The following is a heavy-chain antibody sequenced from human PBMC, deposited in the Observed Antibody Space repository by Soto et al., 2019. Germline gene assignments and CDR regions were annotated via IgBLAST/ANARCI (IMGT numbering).Heavy chain of an antibody. V-gene: IGHV3-21*01. D-gene: IGHD1-26*01. CDR1: GFTFSSYA. CDR3: APRKYGSFNIGAFDI. J-gene: IGHJ3*02. CDR2: ISKNGIDI. Sequence: GGSLRLSCAASGFTFSSYAMSWVRQAPGKGLEWVSYISKNGIDIYYADSVKGRFTISRDNANNSLFLQMDSLRPEDTAVYYCAPRKYGSFNIGAFDIWGQGTMVTVSS.